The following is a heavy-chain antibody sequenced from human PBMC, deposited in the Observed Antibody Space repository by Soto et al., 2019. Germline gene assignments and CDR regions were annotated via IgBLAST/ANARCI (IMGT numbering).Heavy chain of an antibody. J-gene: IGHJ4*02. CDR1: GYTFTSYG. CDR2: ISAYNGNT. V-gene: IGHV1-18*01. CDR3: ARDGRSVVPAAFYSY. D-gene: IGHD2-2*01. Sequence: GASVKVSCKASGYTFTSYGISWVRQAPGQGLEWMGWISAYNGNTNYAQKLQGRVTMTTDTSTSTAYMELRSLRSDDTAVYYCARDGRSVVPAAFYSYWGQGTLVTVSS.